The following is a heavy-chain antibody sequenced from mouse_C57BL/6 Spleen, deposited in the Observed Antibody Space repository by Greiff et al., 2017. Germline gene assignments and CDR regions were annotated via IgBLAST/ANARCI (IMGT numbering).Heavy chain of an antibody. D-gene: IGHD1-1*01. V-gene: IGHV1-81*01. CDR3: AREGITTVVATDY. J-gene: IGHJ2*01. CDR2: IYPRSGNT. Sequence: QVQLQQSGAELARPGASVKLSCKASGYTFTSYGISWVKQRTGQGLEWIGEIYPRSGNTYYNEKFKGKATLTADKSSSTAYMELRSLTSEDSAVYFGAREGITTVVATDYWGQGTTLTVSS. CDR1: GYTFTSYG.